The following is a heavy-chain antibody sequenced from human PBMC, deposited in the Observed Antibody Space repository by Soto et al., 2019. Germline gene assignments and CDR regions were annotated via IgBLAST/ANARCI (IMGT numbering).Heavy chain of an antibody. CDR2: ITWNGGSI. V-gene: IGHV3-9*01. Sequence: EVQLVESGGGLVQPGRSLRLSCAASGFSFDDCAMHWVRQAPGKGLEWVSGITWNGGSIGYADSVKGRFTISRDNAKNSLYLQMNSLRAEDTALYYCAKDSTLYYYYYMDVWGKGTTVTVSS. J-gene: IGHJ6*03. CDR3: AKDSTLYYYYYMDV. CDR1: GFSFDDCA.